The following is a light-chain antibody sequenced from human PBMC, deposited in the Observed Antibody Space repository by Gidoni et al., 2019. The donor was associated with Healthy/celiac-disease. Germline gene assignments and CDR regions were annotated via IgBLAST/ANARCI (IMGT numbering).Light chain of an antibody. V-gene: IGKV1-8*01. Sequence: AIPLTQSPSSLSASTGDRVTITCRASHGISSYLAWYQQKPGKAPKLLIYAASTLQSGVPSRFSGSGSGTDFTLTISCLQSEDFATYYCQQYYSYPRTFXXXTKVEIK. CDR1: HGISSY. J-gene: IGKJ1*01. CDR3: QQYYSYPRT. CDR2: AAS.